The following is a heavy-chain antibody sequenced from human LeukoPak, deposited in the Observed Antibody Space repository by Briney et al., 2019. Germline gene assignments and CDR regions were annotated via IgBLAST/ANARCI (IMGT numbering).Heavy chain of an antibody. CDR2: ITGSGPYI. Sequence: PGGSLRLSCAASGFTFSTFAMHWVRLSPEKGLEWVSSITGSGPYILYADSVKRRFTISRDNTKNLLYLEMNSLRSDDTAVYYCARAMITFGGAYTGSDYWGQGTLVTVSS. V-gene: IGHV3-21*04. D-gene: IGHD3-16*01. CDR1: GFTFSTFA. J-gene: IGHJ4*02. CDR3: ARAMITFGGAYTGSDY.